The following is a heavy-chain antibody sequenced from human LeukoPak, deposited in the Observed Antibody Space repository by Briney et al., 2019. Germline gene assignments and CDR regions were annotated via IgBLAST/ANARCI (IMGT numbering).Heavy chain of an antibody. D-gene: IGHD3-16*01. CDR3: TRDGGGSPGDY. V-gene: IGHV1-2*02. Sequence: ASVKVSCKASGYIFTGYHMHWVRQAPGQGLEWMGWINPNSGDTNYAQKFQGRVTMTGDTSNTTVYMELNSLKSDDTAVYYCTRDGGGSPGDYWGQGTLVTVSS. CDR2: INPNSGDT. J-gene: IGHJ4*02. CDR1: GYIFTGYH.